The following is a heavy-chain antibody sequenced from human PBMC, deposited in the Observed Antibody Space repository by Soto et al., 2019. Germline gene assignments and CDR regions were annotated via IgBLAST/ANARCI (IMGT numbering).Heavy chain of an antibody. CDR3: ARMKYDFWSGYFHY. CDR1: GGSFSGYY. CDR2: INHSGST. D-gene: IGHD3-3*01. J-gene: IGHJ4*02. V-gene: IGHV4-34*01. Sequence: PSETLSLTCAVYGGSFSGYYWSWIRQPPGKGLEWIGEINHSGSTNYNPSLKSRVTISVDTSKNQFSLKLSSVTAADTAVYYCARMKYDFWSGYFHYWGQGTLVTVSS.